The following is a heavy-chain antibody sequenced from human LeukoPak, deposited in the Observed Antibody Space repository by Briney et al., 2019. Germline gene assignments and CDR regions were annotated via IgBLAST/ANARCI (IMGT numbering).Heavy chain of an antibody. CDR1: GGSISSGGYY. V-gene: IGHV4-31*01. CDR3: ARNTCSGGSCYQDY. J-gene: IGHJ4*02. D-gene: IGHD2-15*01. Sequence: SQTLSLTCTVSGGSISSGGYYWSWIRQHPGKGLEWIGYIYYSGSTYYNPSLKSQVTISVDTSKNQFSLKLSSVTAADTAVYYCARNTCSGGSCYQDYWGQGTVVIVSS. CDR2: IYYSGST.